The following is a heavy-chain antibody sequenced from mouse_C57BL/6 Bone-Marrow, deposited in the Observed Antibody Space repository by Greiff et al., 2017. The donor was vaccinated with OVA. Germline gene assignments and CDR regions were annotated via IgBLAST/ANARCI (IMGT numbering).Heavy chain of an antibody. D-gene: IGHD1-1*01. V-gene: IGHV1-69*01. CDR3: ARIYYGSSGWYFDV. CDR1: GYTFTSYW. J-gene: IGHJ1*03. Sequence: QVQLQQPGAELVMPGASVKLSCKASGYTFTSYWMHWVKQRPGQGLEWIGEIDPSDSYTNYNQKFKGKSTLTVDKSSSTAYMQLSSLTSEDSAVYYCARIYYGSSGWYFDVWGTGTTVTVSS. CDR2: IDPSDSYT.